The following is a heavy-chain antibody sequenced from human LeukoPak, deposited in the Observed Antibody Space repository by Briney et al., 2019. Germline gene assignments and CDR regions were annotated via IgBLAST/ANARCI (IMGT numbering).Heavy chain of an antibody. V-gene: IGHV3-23*01. D-gene: IGHD6-19*01. J-gene: IGHJ4*02. CDR3: AKLIAVAGTDDY. Sequence: GGSLRLSCAASGFTFSSNAMSWVRQAPGKGLEWVSAISDSGGSTYYADPVRGRFTISRDNSRNTLYLQMNSLRAEDTAVYFCAKLIAVAGTDDYWGQGTLVTVSS. CDR1: GFTFSSNA. CDR2: ISDSGGST.